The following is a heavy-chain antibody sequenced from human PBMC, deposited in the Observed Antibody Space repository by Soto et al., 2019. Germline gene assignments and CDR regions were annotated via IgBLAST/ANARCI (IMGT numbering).Heavy chain of an antibody. J-gene: IGHJ3*02. CDR2: IYYSGST. Sequence: QVQLQESGPGLVKPSQTLSLTCTVSGGSISSGGYYWSWIRQHPGKGLEWIGYIYYSGSTYYNPSLKSRVTISVDTSKNQFSLKLSSVTAADTAVYYCAVTMIVDPTQPGAFVIWGQGTMVTVSS. D-gene: IGHD3-22*01. V-gene: IGHV4-31*03. CDR1: GGSISSGGYY. CDR3: AVTMIVDPTQPGAFVI.